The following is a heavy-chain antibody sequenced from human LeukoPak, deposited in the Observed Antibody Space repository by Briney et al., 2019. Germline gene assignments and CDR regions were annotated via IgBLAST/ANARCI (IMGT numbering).Heavy chain of an antibody. J-gene: IGHJ4*02. CDR2: IIPIFGTA. V-gene: IGHV1-69*13. Sequence: SVKVSCKASGGTFSSYAISWVRQAPGQGLEWMGGIIPIFGTANYAQKFQGRVTITAGESTSTAYMELSSLRSEDTAVYYCARGRRVTIFGVVTPFDYWGQGTLVTVSS. CDR3: ARGRRVTIFGVVTPFDY. CDR1: GGTFSSYA. D-gene: IGHD3-3*01.